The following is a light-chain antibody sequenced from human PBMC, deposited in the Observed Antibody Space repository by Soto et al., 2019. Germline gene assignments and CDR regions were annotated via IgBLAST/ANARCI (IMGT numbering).Light chain of an antibody. CDR1: SFNIGKNA. Sequence: QSVLSQPPSVSEAPRQRVTISCSGTSFNIGKNAVTWYQYLPGKSPRLLISSDDFRPSGVSDRFSGSKSGTSASLAITGLQFEDEGDYYCAVWDDSLNALVFGGGTKLTVL. J-gene: IGLJ3*02. CDR3: AVWDDSLNALV. V-gene: IGLV1-36*01. CDR2: SDD.